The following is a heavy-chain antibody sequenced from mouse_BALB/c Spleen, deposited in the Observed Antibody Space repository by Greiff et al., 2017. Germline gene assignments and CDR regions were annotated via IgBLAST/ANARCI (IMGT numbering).Heavy chain of an antibody. V-gene: IGHV5-17*02. D-gene: IGHD2-10*02. CDR1: GFTFSSFG. CDR3: ARSGYGNSYAIAY. CDR2: ISSGSSTI. Sequence: EVNVVESGGGLVQPGGSRKLSCAASGFTFSSFGMHWVRQAPEKGLEWVAYISSGSSTIYYADTVKGRFTISRDNPKNTLFLQMTSLRSEDTAMYYCARSGYGNSYAIAYWGQGTSVTVSA. J-gene: IGHJ4*01.